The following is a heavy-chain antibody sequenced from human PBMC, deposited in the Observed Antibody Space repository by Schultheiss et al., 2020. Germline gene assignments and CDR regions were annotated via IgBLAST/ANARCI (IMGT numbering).Heavy chain of an antibody. V-gene: IGHV3-15*07. CDR2: IKSKTEGGTT. D-gene: IGHD3-16*02. Sequence: GGSLRLSCAASGFTFTNAWMSWVRQAPGKGLEWVGRIKSKTEGGTTDYAAPVKGRFTISRDDSKNTLYLQMNSLKIEDTAVYYCITEHDYIWGSDRPTLGAFDIWGQGTLVTVSS. J-gene: IGHJ3*02. CDR3: ITEHDYIWGSDRPTLGAFDI. CDR1: GFTFTNAW.